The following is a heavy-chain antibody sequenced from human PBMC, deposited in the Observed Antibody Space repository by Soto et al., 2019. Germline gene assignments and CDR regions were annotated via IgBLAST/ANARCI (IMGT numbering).Heavy chain of an antibody. D-gene: IGHD2-15*01. CDR3: ARTSGTRRFCRGTSCSSIFDYFDY. J-gene: IGHJ4*02. CDR2: IYPGDSDT. CDR1: GYSFSTYW. V-gene: IGHV5-51*01. Sequence: GESLKISCKGSGYSFSTYWIAWVRQMPGKGLEWMGIIYPGDSDTRYSPSFQGQVTISADKSISTAYLQWSSLRASDTALYYCARTSGTRRFCRGTSCSSIFDYFDYWGKETRVTVS.